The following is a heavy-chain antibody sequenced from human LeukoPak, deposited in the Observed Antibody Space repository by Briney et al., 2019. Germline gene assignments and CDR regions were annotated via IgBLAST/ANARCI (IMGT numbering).Heavy chain of an antibody. J-gene: IGHJ6*04. CDR1: GFTVSSNY. CDR2: IYSGGST. D-gene: IGHD3-10*02. V-gene: IGHV3-66*01. Sequence: TGGSLRLSCAASGFTVSSNYMSWVRQAPGKGLEWVSVIYSGGSTYSADFVKGRFTISRDNSKNTLYLQMNSLRAEDTAVYYCAELGITMIGGVWGKGTTVTISS. CDR3: AELGITMIGGV.